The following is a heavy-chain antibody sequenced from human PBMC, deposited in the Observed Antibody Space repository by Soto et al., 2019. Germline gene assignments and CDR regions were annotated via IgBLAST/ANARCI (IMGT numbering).Heavy chain of an antibody. CDR2: IYPGDSDT. CDR1: GYSFTSYW. CDR3: ARGAPYCSGGSCYDVGYYYYGMDV. Sequence: GESLKISCKGSGYSFTSYWIGWVRQMPGKGLEWMGIIYPGDSDTRYSPSFQGQVTISADKSISTAYLQWSSLKASDTAMYYGARGAPYCSGGSCYDVGYYYYGMDVWGQGTTVTVSS. J-gene: IGHJ6*02. D-gene: IGHD2-15*01. V-gene: IGHV5-51*01.